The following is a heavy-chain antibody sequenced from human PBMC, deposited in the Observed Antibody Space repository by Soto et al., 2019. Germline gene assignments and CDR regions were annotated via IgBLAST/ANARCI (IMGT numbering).Heavy chain of an antibody. CDR2: ISSSSSTI. J-gene: IGHJ2*01. V-gene: IGHV3-48*01. CDR3: ARDNGDYGWYFDL. D-gene: IGHD4-17*01. Sequence: GGSLRLSCAAPGFTFSSYSMNWVRQAPGKGLEWVSYISSSSSTIYYADSVKGRFTISRDNAKNSLYLQMNSLRAEDTAVYYCARDNGDYGWYFDLWGRGTLVTVSS. CDR1: GFTFSSYS.